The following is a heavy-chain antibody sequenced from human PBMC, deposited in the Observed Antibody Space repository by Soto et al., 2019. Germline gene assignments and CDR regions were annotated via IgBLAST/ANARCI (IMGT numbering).Heavy chain of an antibody. J-gene: IGHJ3*02. CDR2: ISSNGGST. CDR3: VKDRGSYAFDI. V-gene: IGHV3-64D*06. CDR1: GFTFSSYS. Sequence: XESLSLSCSASGFTFSSYSMHWVRQAPGKGLEYVSAISSNGGSTYYADSVKGRFTISRDNSKNTLYLQMSSLRAEDTAVYYCVKDRGSYAFDIWGQGTMVTVSS. D-gene: IGHD1-26*01.